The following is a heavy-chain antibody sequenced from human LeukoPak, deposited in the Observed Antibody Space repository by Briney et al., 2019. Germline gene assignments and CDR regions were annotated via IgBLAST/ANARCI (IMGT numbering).Heavy chain of an antibody. CDR1: GFTLGDFW. Sequence: GGSLRLSCAASGFTLGDFWMSWVRQAPGKGLEWVANINQVGDSLSYVTSVRGRFTISRDNAKNALFLQMSSLRAEDTAIYYCAREFVVEPKSSFDHWGQGTPVTVSS. CDR3: AREFVVEPKSSFDH. D-gene: IGHD2-21*01. V-gene: IGHV3-7*03. J-gene: IGHJ4*02. CDR2: INQVGDSL.